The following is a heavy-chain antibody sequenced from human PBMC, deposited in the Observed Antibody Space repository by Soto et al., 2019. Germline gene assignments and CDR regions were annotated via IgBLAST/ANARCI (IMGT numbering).Heavy chain of an antibody. CDR1: GYTFTSYG. CDR3: XXXXXXXXXXXXXX. CDR2: ISTYNGNT. V-gene: IGHV1-18*01. Sequence: QVQLVQSGAEVKKPGASVKVSCKASGYTFTSYGISWVRQAPGQGLEWMGWISTYNGNTNYAQKLQGRVTMTTDTSTSTAYMELRSXRXXXXXVXXXXXXXXXXXXXXXXXWGQGTTVTVSS. J-gene: IGHJ6*02.